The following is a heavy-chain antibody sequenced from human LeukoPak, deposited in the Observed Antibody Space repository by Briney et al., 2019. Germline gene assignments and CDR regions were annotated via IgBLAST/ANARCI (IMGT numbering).Heavy chain of an antibody. CDR3: VIDYGDRG. Sequence: GGSLRLSCAASGFTFSSYGMHWVRQAPGKGLEWVAVISYDGSNKYYADSVKGRSTISRDNSKNTLYLQMNSLRAEDTAVYYCVIDYGDRGWGQGTLVTVSS. CDR1: GFTFSSYG. D-gene: IGHD4-17*01. J-gene: IGHJ4*02. CDR2: ISYDGSNK. V-gene: IGHV3-30*03.